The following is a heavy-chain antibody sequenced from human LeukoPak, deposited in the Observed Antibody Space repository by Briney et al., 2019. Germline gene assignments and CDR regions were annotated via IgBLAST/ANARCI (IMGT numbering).Heavy chain of an antibody. V-gene: IGHV3-33*06. Sequence: GGSLRLSCAASGFTFNEFGVHWVRQAPGQGLEWVALIWYDGSNKYYADSVKGRFTISRDNSKNTLYLQMNSLRTEDAAVYYCAKTSVGGGRIIGSGYFDNWGQGTLVTVSS. CDR2: IWYDGSNK. CDR3: AKTSVGGGRIIGSGYFDN. J-gene: IGHJ4*02. CDR1: GFTFNEFG. D-gene: IGHD2-15*01.